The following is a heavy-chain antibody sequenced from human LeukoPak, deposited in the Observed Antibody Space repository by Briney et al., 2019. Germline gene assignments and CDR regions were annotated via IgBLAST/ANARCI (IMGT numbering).Heavy chain of an antibody. CDR2: IYPGDFDP. J-gene: IGHJ4*02. D-gene: IGHD6-13*01. V-gene: IGHV5-51*01. CDR3: VRHGLGTSWFGFDY. Sequence: GESLKISCKGSGYTFTTYWIGWVRQMPGKGLEWMGIIYPGDFDPRYSPSFQGQVTISADKSISTAYLQWSSLKASDSAMYYCVRHGLGTSWFGFDYWGQGTLVTVSS. CDR1: GYTFTTYW.